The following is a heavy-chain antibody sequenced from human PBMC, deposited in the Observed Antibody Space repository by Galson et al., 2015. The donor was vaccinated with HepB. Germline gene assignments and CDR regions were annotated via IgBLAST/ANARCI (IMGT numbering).Heavy chain of an antibody. CDR2: IDHSGST. D-gene: IGHD6-6*01. CDR1: GGSFSVNY. V-gene: IGHV4-34*01. CDR3: ARLFSRSSWGWLDP. Sequence: ETLSLTCAVYGGSFSVNYWSWIRQPPGKGLEWIGEIDHSGSTNYNPSLKSRVIISVDTSKNQFSLKLSSVTVADTAVYYCARLFSRSSWGWLDPWGQGTLATVSS. J-gene: IGHJ5*02.